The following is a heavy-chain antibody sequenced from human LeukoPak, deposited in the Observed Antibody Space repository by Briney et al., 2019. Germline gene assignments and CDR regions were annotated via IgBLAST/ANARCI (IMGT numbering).Heavy chain of an antibody. CDR1: GYTFTSYA. J-gene: IGHJ6*02. CDR3: ARDPLHASTYYDFWSGRYYYYGMDV. CDR2: INAGNGNT. Sequence: RASVKVSCKASGYTFTSYAMHWVRQAPGQRLEWMGWINAGNGNTKYSQKFQGRVTITRDTSASTAYMELSSLRSEDTAVYYCARDPLHASTYYDFWSGRYYYYGMDVWGQGTTVTVSS. D-gene: IGHD3-3*01. V-gene: IGHV1-3*01.